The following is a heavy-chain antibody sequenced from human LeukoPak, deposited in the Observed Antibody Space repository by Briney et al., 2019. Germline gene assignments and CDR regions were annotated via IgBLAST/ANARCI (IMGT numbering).Heavy chain of an antibody. J-gene: IGHJ6*02. V-gene: IGHV3-23*01. CDR3: AKALGYCSGGSCYSRRQNDYYGMDV. CDR1: GFTFSSYA. Sequence: GGSLRLSCAASGFTFSSYAMSWVRQAPGKGLEWVSAISGSGGSTYYADSVKGRFTISRDNSKNTLYLQMNSLRADDTAVYYCAKALGYCSGGSCYSRRQNDYYGMDVWGQGTTVTVSS. D-gene: IGHD2-15*01. CDR2: ISGSGGST.